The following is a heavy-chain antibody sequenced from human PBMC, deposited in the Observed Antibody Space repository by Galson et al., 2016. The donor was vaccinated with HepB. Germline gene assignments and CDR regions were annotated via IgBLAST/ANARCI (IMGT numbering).Heavy chain of an antibody. J-gene: IGHJ4*02. D-gene: IGHD2-15*01. V-gene: IGHV1-3*01. CDR3: ARLGRYCSGGSCYSIFDY. CDR2: INAGTGHT. CDR1: GYTFTSYA. Sequence: SVKVSCKASGYTFTSYAMHWVRQAPGQRLEWMGWINAGTGHTKYSQKFQGRVTITRDTSASTACMELSSLRSEDTAVYYCARLGRYCSGGSCYSIFDYWGQGTLVTVSS.